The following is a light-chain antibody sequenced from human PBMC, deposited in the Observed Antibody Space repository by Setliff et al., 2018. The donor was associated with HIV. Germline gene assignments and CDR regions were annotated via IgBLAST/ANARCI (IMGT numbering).Light chain of an antibody. CDR2: DVS. J-gene: IGLJ1*01. CDR1: SSDVGGYNY. V-gene: IGLV2-14*03. CDR3: SSYTSSSTLG. Sequence: QSALTQPASVSGSPGQSITISCTGTSSDVGGYNYVSWYQQHPGKAPKLMIYDVSNRPSGVSNRFSGSKSGNTASLTISGLQAEDEADYYCSSYTSSSTLGFGTGTKV.